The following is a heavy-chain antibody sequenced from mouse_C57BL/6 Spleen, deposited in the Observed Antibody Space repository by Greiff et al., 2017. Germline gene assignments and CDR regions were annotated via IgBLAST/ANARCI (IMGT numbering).Heavy chain of an antibody. J-gene: IGHJ1*03. CDR3: ASSSHYGSSYGYFDV. CDR2: ISYDGSN. V-gene: IGHV3-6*01. D-gene: IGHD1-1*01. Sequence: EVKLQESGPGLVKPSQSLSLTCSVTGYSITSGYYWNWIRQFPGNKLEWMGYISYDGSNNYNPSLKNRISITRDTSKNQFFLKLNSVTTEDTATYYCASSSHYGSSYGYFDVWGTGTTVTVSS. CDR1: GYSITSGYY.